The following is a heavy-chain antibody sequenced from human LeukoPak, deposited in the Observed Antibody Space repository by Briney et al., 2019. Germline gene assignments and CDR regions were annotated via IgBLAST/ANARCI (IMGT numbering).Heavy chain of an antibody. V-gene: IGHV3-30-3*01. CDR3: ASQYCSSTSCYFDP. CDR1: VFILSRYA. CDR2: ISYDGSTK. Sequence: LTGVSLRLPCAASVFILSRYAVHCARHARGKGLEWVAVISYDGSTKYYADSVKGRFTLSRDNSKNTLYLQMNSLRAEDTAVYYCASQYCSSTSCYFDPWGQGTLVTVSS. J-gene: IGHJ5*02. D-gene: IGHD2-2*01.